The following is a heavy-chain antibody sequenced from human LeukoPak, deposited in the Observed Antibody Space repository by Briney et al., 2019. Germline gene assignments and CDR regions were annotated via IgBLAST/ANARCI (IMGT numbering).Heavy chain of an antibody. CDR3: ARVSTIFGVEFLDS. J-gene: IGHJ4*02. V-gene: IGHV1-58*01. Sequence: ASVKVSCKASGFTFTSSAVQWVRQARGQRLEWIGWIVVGSGNTNYAQKFQERVTITRDMSTSTAYMELSSLRSEDTAMYYCARVSTIFGVEFLDSWGQGTLVTVSS. D-gene: IGHD3-3*01. CDR1: GFTFTSSA. CDR2: IVVGSGNT.